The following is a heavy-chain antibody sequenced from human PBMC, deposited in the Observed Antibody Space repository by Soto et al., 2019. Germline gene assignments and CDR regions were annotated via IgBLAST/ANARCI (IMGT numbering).Heavy chain of an antibody. CDR1: GYTFANYG. V-gene: IGHV1-18*01. J-gene: IGHJ5*02. CDR3: ARRYSSSSCFDP. D-gene: IGHD6-6*01. Sequence: QVQLVQSGAEVKKPGASVTVSCKASGYTFANYGISWVRQAPGQGLEWMGWISTYNGNTNYAKKLQGRVTMTTDPSTSTAYMELRSLRSDDTAMYYCARRYSSSSCFDPWGQGTLVTVSS. CDR2: ISTYNGNT.